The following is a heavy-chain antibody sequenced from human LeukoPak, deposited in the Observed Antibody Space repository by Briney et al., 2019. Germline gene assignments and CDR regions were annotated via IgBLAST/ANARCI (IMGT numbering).Heavy chain of an antibody. V-gene: IGHV3-21*01. CDR3: ARCLGIAAAGDFDY. CDR1: GFTFSSYS. CDR2: ISSSSSYI. Sequence: GGSLRLSCAASGFTFSSYSMNWVRQAPGKGLEWVSSISSSSSYIYYADSVKGRFIISRDNAKNSLYLQMNSLRAEDTAVYYCARCLGIAAAGDFDYWGQGTLVTVSS. D-gene: IGHD6-13*01. J-gene: IGHJ4*02.